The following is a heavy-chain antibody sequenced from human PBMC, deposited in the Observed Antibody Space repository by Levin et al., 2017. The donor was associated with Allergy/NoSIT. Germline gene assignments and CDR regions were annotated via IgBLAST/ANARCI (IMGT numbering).Heavy chain of an antibody. V-gene: IGHV4-30-4*01. CDR1: GGSLSSGDYY. J-gene: IGHJ4*02. Sequence: NASETLSLTCTVSGGSLSSGDYYWTWIRQPPGKGLEWIGYIYHTGATYYNPSLMSRLSMSVDTSKNQFSLKLTSVTVSDTAVYYCSRGYRGIDYWGQGALVAVAS. CDR2: IYHTGAT. D-gene: IGHD5-18*01. CDR3: SRGYRGIDY.